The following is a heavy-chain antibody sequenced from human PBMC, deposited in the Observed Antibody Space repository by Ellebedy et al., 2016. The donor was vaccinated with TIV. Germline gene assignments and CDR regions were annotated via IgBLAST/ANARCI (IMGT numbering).Heavy chain of an antibody. D-gene: IGHD4-17*01. Sequence: ETLSLTCAASGFTFSRYWMSWVRQTPGKGLEWVANIRQDGSEKFYVDSVTGRFTIPRDNAKNSLYLQMNSLRADDTALYFCATDGSYGDYLSPTHAFEIWGQGTMVTVSS. V-gene: IGHV3-7*01. CDR1: GFTFSRYW. J-gene: IGHJ3*02. CDR3: ATDGSYGDYLSPTHAFEI. CDR2: IRQDGSEK.